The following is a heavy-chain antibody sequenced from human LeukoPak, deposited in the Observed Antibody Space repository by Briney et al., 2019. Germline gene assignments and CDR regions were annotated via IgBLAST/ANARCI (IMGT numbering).Heavy chain of an antibody. Sequence: GGSLRLSRVASGFTFSDHAMHWVRQAPGKGLEWVAIIASDGTKAYYADSVKGRFSISRDNSKNTVDLQMNTLRTEDTAIYYCAKDRSQEAIYKGALDVWGQGTTVTVSS. CDR1: GFTFSDHA. J-gene: IGHJ6*02. CDR2: IASDGTKA. V-gene: IGHV3-30-3*01. D-gene: IGHD5-24*01. CDR3: AKDRSQEAIYKGALDV.